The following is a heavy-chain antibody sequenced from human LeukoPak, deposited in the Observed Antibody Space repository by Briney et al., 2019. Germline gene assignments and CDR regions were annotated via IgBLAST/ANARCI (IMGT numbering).Heavy chain of an antibody. Sequence: GGSLRLSCAASGFTFSSFAMHWVRQAPGKGLEWVAVLSHDDISEFYADSVKGRFTISRDNSKNTVYLQMNSLRAEDTAVYYCARDLRDCSSASCNVLYYLMDAWGQGTTVTVSS. CDR3: ARDLRDCSSASCNVLYYLMDA. J-gene: IGHJ6*02. V-gene: IGHV3-30*03. D-gene: IGHD2-2*01. CDR2: LSHDDISE. CDR1: GFTFSSFA.